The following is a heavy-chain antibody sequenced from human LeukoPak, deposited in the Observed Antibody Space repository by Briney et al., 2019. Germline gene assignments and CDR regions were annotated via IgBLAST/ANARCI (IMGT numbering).Heavy chain of an antibody. J-gene: IGHJ4*02. CDR1: GYTFTSYD. CDR3: ARGPFDSSGPYYVNY. V-gene: IGHV1-8*01. D-gene: IGHD3-22*01. Sequence: ASVKVSCKASGYTFTSYDINWVRQATGQGLEWMGWVNPNSGNTGYAQEFQGRVTMTRNTSISTAYMELSSLRSEDTAVYYCARGPFDSSGPYYVNYWGQGTLVTVSS. CDR2: VNPNSGNT.